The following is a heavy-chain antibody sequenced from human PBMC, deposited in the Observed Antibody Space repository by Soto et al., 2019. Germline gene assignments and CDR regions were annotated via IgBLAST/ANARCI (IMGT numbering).Heavy chain of an antibody. D-gene: IGHD2-21*02. CDR3: AKDRTYCGGDCYTYYFDY. CDR1: GFTFSSYG. CDR2: ISYDGSNK. V-gene: IGHV3-30*18. J-gene: IGHJ4*02. Sequence: PGGSLRLSCAASGFTFSSYGMHWVRQAPGKGLEWVAVISYDGSNKYYADSVKGRFTISRDNSKNTLYLQMNSLRAEDTAVYYCAKDRTYCGGDCYTYYFDYWGQGTLVTVSS.